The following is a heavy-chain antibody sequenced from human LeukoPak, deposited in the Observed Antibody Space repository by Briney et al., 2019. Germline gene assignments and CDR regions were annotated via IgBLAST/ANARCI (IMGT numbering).Heavy chain of an antibody. CDR3: VKEISEANYFDF. CDR1: GFTFNNFG. J-gene: IGHJ4*02. V-gene: IGHV3-30*18. Sequence: GGSLRLSCASSGFTFNNFGLHWVRQAPGRGPEWVTGISSNAIYTGYADSVRGRFTISRDNLANTLSLQMTRLRAEDTAVYYCVKEISEANYFDFWGQGALVSVSS. CDR2: ISSNAIYT.